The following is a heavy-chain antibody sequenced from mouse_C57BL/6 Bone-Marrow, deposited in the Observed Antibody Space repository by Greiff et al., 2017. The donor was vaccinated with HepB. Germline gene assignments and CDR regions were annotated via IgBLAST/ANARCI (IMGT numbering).Heavy chain of an antibody. V-gene: IGHV1-50*01. CDR2: IDPSDSYT. CDR1: GYTFTSYW. J-gene: IGHJ2*01. D-gene: IGHD1-1*01. Sequence: VQLKQPGAELVKPGASVKLSCKASGYTFTSYWMQWVKQRPGQGLEWIGEIDPSDSYTNYNQKFKGKATLTVDTSSSTAYMQLSSLTSEDSAVYYCARITTVVVGDYWGQGTTLTVSS. CDR3: ARITTVVVGDY.